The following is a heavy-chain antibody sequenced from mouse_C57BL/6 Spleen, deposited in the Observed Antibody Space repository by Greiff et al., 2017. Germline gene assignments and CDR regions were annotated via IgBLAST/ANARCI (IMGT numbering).Heavy chain of an antibody. Sequence: VQLQQSGPVLVKPGASVKMSCKASGYTFTDYYMNWVKQSHGKSLEWIGVINPYNGGTSYNQKFKGKATLTVDKSSSTAYMELNSLTSEDSAVYYCARPPTTVGDYFDYWGQGTTLTVSS. CDR2: INPYNGGT. D-gene: IGHD1-1*01. J-gene: IGHJ2*01. V-gene: IGHV1-19*01. CDR1: GYTFTDYY. CDR3: ARPPTTVGDYFDY.